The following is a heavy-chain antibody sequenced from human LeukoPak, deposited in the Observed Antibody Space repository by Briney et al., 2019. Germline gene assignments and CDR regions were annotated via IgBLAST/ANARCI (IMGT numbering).Heavy chain of an antibody. D-gene: IGHD5-24*01. J-gene: IGHJ4*02. Sequence: GASVKVSCKVSGYTLTELSMHWVRQAPGKGLEWMGGFDPEDGETIYAQKFQGRVTMTEDTSTDTAYMELSSLGSEDTAVYYCATPPVEMATSPFDYWGQGTLVTVSS. CDR1: GYTLTELS. V-gene: IGHV1-24*01. CDR3: ATPPVEMATSPFDY. CDR2: FDPEDGET.